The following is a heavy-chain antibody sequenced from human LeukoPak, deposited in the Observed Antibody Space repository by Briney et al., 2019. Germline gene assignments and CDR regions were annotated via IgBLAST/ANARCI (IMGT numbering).Heavy chain of an antibody. CDR3: VKDTSVSLREHYFDY. D-gene: IGHD1-26*01. CDR1: GFTFSSYA. CDR2: ISSNGGST. V-gene: IGHV3-64D*06. J-gene: IGHJ4*02. Sequence: GGSLRLSCSASGFTFSSYAMHWVRQAPGKGLEYVSAISSNGGSTYYADSVKGRFTIFRDNSKNTLYLQMSSLRAEDTAVYYCVKDTSVSLREHYFDYWGQGTLVTVSS.